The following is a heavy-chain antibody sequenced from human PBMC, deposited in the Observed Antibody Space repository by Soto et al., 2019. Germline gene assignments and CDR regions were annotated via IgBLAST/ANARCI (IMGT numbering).Heavy chain of an antibody. J-gene: IGHJ4*02. CDR2: MYHSGST. D-gene: IGHD4-4*01. CDR1: GGSISSGGYS. Sequence: QLQLQESGSGLVKPSQTLSLTCAVSGGSISSGGYSWGWIRQPPGKGLEWIGYMYHSGSTYYNPSLKSRVTTSVDRSKKQFSLKLSSVTAADTAVYYCARGITTVTTLDYWGQGTLVTVSP. V-gene: IGHV4-30-2*01. CDR3: ARGITTVTTLDY.